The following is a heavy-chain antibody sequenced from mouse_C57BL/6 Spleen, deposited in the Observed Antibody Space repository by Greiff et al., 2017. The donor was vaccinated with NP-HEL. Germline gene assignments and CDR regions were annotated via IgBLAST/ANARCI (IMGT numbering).Heavy chain of an antibody. CDR3: AREGDPYAMDY. Sequence: QVQLQQSGAELVRPGTSVKVSCKASGYAFTNYLIEWVKQRPGQGLEWIGVINPGSGGTNYNEKFKGKATLTADKSSSTAYMQLSSLTSEDSAVYFCAREGDPYAMDYWGQGTSVTVSS. J-gene: IGHJ4*01. CDR2: INPGSGGT. V-gene: IGHV1-54*01. CDR1: GYAFTNYL.